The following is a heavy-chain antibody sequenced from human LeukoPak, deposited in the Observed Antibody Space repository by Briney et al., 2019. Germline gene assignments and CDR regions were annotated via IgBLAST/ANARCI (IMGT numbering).Heavy chain of an antibody. CDR1: GYTFTSYG. D-gene: IGHD4-11*01. J-gene: IGHJ6*02. V-gene: IGHV1-18*01. CDR3: ARDHGTVTPLLHSYYYYGMDV. CDR2: ISAYNGNT. Sequence: GASVKVSCKASGYTFTSYGISWVRQAPGQGLEWMGWISAYNGNTNYAQELQGRVTMTTDTSTSTAYMELRSLRSDDTAVYYCARDHGTVTPLLHSYYYYGMDVWGQGTTVTVS.